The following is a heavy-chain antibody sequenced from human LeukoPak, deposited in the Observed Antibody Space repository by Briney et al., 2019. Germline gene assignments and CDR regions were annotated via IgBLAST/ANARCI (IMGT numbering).Heavy chain of an antibody. V-gene: IGHV4-39*01. Sequence: PSETLSLTCTVSGGSIRSSSYYWGWIRQPPGKGLEWIGSIYYSGSTYYNPSLKSRVTISVDTSKNQFSLKLSSVTAANTAVYYCASLRERSYYARGFDYWGQGTLVTVSS. J-gene: IGHJ4*02. CDR2: IYYSGST. D-gene: IGHD1-26*01. CDR1: GGSIRSSSYY. CDR3: ASLRERSYYARGFDY.